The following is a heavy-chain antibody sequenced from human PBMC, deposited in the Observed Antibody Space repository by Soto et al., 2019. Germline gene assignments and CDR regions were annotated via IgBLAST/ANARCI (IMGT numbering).Heavy chain of an antibody. CDR3: ARAVVVGIYYFDY. J-gene: IGHJ4*02. D-gene: IGHD3-22*01. V-gene: IGHV5-51*01. CDR2: IYPGDSDT. Sequence: GESLKISRNGSGYSFTSYWIGWVRQMPGKGLEWMGIIYPGDSDTRYSPSLQGQVTISADKSISTAYLQWSSLKASDTAMYYCARAVVVGIYYFDYWGQGTLVTVSS. CDR1: GYSFTSYW.